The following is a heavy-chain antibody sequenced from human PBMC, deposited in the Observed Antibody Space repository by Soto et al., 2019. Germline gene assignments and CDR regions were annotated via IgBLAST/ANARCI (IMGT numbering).Heavy chain of an antibody. CDR1: GYTFTGYY. V-gene: IGHV1-2*04. J-gene: IGHJ6*02. CDR3: GRNLNYYGSGLYYGMDV. CDR2: INPNSGGT. D-gene: IGHD3-10*01. Sequence: ASVKVSCKASGYTFTGYYMHWVRQAPGQGLEWMGWINPNSGGTNYAQKFQGWVTMTRDTSISTAYMELSRLRSDDTAVYYCGRNLNYYGSGLYYGMDVWGQGTTVTVS.